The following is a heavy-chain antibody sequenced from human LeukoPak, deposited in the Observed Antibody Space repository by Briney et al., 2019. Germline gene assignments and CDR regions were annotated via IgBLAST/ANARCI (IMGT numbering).Heavy chain of an antibody. D-gene: IGHD2-2*01. V-gene: IGHV3-33*01. J-gene: IGHJ3*02. CDR1: GFTFSSYG. Sequence: GRSLRLSCAASGFTFSSYGMHWVRQAPGKGLEWVAVIWYDGSNKYYADSVKGRFTISRDNSKNTLYLQMNSLRAEDTAVYYCATTRYCSSTSCQGAFDIWGQGTMVTVSS. CDR3: ATTRYCSSTSCQGAFDI. CDR2: IWYDGSNK.